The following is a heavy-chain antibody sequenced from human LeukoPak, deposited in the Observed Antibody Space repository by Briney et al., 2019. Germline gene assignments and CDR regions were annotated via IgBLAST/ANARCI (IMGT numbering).Heavy chain of an antibody. CDR2: TNRDGSST. J-gene: IGHJ4*02. D-gene: IGHD3-3*01. CDR1: GFTFSSYW. Sequence: GGSLRLSCAASGFTFSSYWMHWVRQARWKGPVWVARTNRDGSSTAYADSVKGRFTISKDNAKNTLYLLMNSLRAEDTAVYYCARDSVEWYIFDYWGQGTLVTVSS. CDR3: ARDSVEWYIFDY. V-gene: IGHV3-74*01.